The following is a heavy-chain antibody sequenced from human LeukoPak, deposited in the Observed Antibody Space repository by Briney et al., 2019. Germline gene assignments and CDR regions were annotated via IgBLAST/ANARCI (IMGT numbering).Heavy chain of an antibody. J-gene: IGHJ4*02. D-gene: IGHD5-18*01. Sequence: SETLSLTCAVSGYSISSGYYWGWIRQPPGKGLEWIGSSYHSGSTYYNTSLKSRVTISVDTSKNQFSLKLSSVTAADTAVYYCARDPDTAMVKFDYWGQGTLVTVSS. CDR2: SYHSGST. CDR1: GYSISSGYY. CDR3: ARDPDTAMVKFDY. V-gene: IGHV4-38-2*02.